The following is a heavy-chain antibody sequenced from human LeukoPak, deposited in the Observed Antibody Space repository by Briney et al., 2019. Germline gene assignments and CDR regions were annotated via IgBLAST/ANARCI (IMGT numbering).Heavy chain of an antibody. V-gene: IGHV3-23*01. CDR1: GGSISSSN. J-gene: IGHJ6*02. CDR3: AKVSGGGLYYDGMDV. D-gene: IGHD1-14*01. CDR2: ISGSGGTT. Sequence: SSETLSLTCAVSGGSISSSNWWSWVRQAPGKGLEWVSVISGSGGTTYYADSVKGRFTISRDSSKNTLYLQMNSLRAEDTAVYYCAKVSGGGLYYDGMDVWGQGTTVTVSS.